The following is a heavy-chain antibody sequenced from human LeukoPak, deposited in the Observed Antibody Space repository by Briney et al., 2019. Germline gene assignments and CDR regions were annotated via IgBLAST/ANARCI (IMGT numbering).Heavy chain of an antibody. CDR2: ISAYNGNT. D-gene: IGHD1-26*01. V-gene: IGHV1-18*01. Sequence: ASVKVSCKASGYTFTSYGISWVRQAPGQGLEWMGWISAYNGNTNYAQKLQGRVTMTTDTSTSTAYMELRSLRSDDTAVYYCARGIVGASRKYYYYYYYMDVWGKGTTVTVSS. CDR1: GYTFTSYG. J-gene: IGHJ6*03. CDR3: ARGIVGASRKYYYYYYYMDV.